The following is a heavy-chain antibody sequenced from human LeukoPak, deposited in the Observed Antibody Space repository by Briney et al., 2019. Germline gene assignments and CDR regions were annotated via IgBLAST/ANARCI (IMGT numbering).Heavy chain of an antibody. CDR2: IIPILGIA. J-gene: IGHJ4*02. CDR3: AKQQLADPIYFDY. Sequence: GASVKVSCKASGGTFSSYAISWVRQAPGQGLEWMGRIIPILGIANYAQKFQGRVTITADKSTSTAYMELSSLRSEDTAVYYCAKQQLADPIYFDYWGQGTLVTVSS. V-gene: IGHV1-69*04. D-gene: IGHD6-13*01. CDR1: GGTFSSYA.